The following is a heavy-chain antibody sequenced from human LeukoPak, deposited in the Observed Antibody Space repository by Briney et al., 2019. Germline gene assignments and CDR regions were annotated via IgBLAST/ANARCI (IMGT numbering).Heavy chain of an antibody. D-gene: IGHD3-10*01. CDR2: IYPRRGDT. J-gene: IGHJ4*02. CDR3: ARDGDYGTGSYYRGCIDS. CDR1: VYSFTAFY. Sequence: ASVHVSCKTSVYSFTAFYIHWVRQAPGQGLAWMGWIYPRRGDTNSAQKLQGRVTMTRDTSISTAYLDLSSLRSDDTAVYDCARDGDYGTGSYYRGCIDSWGQGTPVTVSP. V-gene: IGHV1-2*02.